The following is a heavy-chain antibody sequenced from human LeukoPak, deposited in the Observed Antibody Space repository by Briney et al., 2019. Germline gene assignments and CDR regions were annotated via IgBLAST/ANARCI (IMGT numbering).Heavy chain of an antibody. CDR1: GYTFTSYG. CDR3: AREESHSSIAAPNY. V-gene: IGHV1-18*01. Sequence: VASVKVSCKASGYTFTSYGISWVRQAPGQGLEWMGWISAYNGNTNYAQKLQGRVTMTTDTPTSTAYMELRSLRSDDTAVYYCAREESHSSIAAPNYWGQGTLVTVSS. D-gene: IGHD6-6*01. J-gene: IGHJ4*02. CDR2: ISAYNGNT.